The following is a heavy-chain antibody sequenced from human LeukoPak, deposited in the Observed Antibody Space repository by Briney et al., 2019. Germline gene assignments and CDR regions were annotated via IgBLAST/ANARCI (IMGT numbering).Heavy chain of an antibody. J-gene: IGHJ6*03. CDR1: DYTFTNYA. CDR3: ARTTTSARHYIYYMDV. V-gene: IGHV1-18*01. D-gene: IGHD4-17*01. Sequence: ASVKVSCKASDYTFTNYAITWVRQAPGQGLEWMGWISAYNGNTNYAQKLQGRVTMTTDTSTSTAYMELRSLRSDDTAVYYCARTTTSARHYIYYMDVWGKGTTVTVSS. CDR2: ISAYNGNT.